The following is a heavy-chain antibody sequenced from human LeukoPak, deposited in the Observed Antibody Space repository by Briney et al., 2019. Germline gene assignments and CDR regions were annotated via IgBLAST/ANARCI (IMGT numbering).Heavy chain of an antibody. CDR1: GYSISSGYY. V-gene: IGHV4-38-2*02. J-gene: IGHJ4*02. CDR3: ARGKSRGSHIDY. D-gene: IGHD1-26*01. Sequence: ASGTLSLTCTVSGYSISSGYYWGWIRQPPGKGLEWIGSIYHSGSTYYNPSLKSRVTISVDTSKNQFSLKLRSVTAADTAVYYCARGKSRGSHIDYWGQGTLVTVSS. CDR2: IYHSGST.